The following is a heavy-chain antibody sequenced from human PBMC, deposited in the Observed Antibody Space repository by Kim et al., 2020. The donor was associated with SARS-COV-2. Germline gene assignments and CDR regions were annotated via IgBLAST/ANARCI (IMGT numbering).Heavy chain of an antibody. V-gene: IGHV3-33*05. CDR2: ISYDGSNK. J-gene: IGHJ6*02. CDR3: ARPNALLLWFGELSRYGMDV. Sequence: GGSLRLSCAASGFIFSSYGMHWVRQAPGKGLEWVAVISYDGSNKYYADSVKGRFTISRDNSKNTLYLQMNSLRAEDTAVYYCARPNALLLWFGELSRYGMDVWGQGTTVTVSS. D-gene: IGHD3-10*01. CDR1: GFIFSSYG.